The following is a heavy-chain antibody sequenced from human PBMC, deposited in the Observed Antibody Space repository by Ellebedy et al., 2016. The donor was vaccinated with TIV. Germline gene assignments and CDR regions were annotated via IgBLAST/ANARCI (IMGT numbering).Heavy chain of an antibody. D-gene: IGHD1-1*01. CDR3: ARATAGFDY. V-gene: IGHV3-23*01. Sequence: GESLKISCAASGSTFRNPAVSWVRQAQGKGLEWVSAISGSGGGTNYADSVKGRFTTSRDNSKNTLYLQINSLRTEDTAVYYCARATAGFDYWGQGTLVTVSS. J-gene: IGHJ4*02. CDR2: ISGSGGGT. CDR1: GSTFRNPA.